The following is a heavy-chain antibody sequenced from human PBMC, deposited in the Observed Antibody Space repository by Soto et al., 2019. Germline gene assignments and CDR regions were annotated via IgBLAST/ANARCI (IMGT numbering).Heavy chain of an antibody. D-gene: IGHD3-3*01. J-gene: IGHJ4*02. CDR2: FYNGSST. CDR3: ARAPDGLDTISYYDY. Sequence: PSETLSLTCTVSGDSVSSVGFHWAWLRRPPGQGLEWVVSFYNGSSTYSSPSHERRMNMSQDSTRTQYPLRLTSVTAAATAVYFCARAPDGLDTISYYDYWGQGKLVTVSS. V-gene: IGHV4-30-4*01. CDR1: GDSVSSVGFH.